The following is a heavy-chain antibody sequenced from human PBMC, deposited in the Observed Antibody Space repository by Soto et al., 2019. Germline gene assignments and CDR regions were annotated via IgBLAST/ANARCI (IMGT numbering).Heavy chain of an antibody. V-gene: IGHV3-23*01. D-gene: IGHD3-3*01. J-gene: IGHJ4*02. CDR3: AKGLGYDFWSGYSPHDY. CDR2: ISGSGGST. Sequence: EVQLLESGGGLVQPGGSLRLSCAASGFTFSSYAMSWVRQAPGKGLEWVSAISGSGGSTYYADSVKGRFTISRDNSKNTLYLQMNSLRAEDTAVYYCAKGLGYDFWSGYSPHDYWGQGTLVTVSS. CDR1: GFTFSSYA.